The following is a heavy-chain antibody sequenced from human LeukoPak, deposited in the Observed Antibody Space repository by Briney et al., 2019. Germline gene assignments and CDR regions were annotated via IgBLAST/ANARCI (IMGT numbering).Heavy chain of an antibody. Sequence: SQTLSLTCAISGDSVSSNSAAWNWIRQSPSRGLEWLGRTYYRSKWYNDYAVSVKSRITINPDTSKNQFSLQLNSVTPEDTAVYLCATGFVPEPQPVPNDAFDTLGQGTMVTVSS. CDR2: TYYRSKWYN. CDR3: ATGFVPEPQPVPNDAFDT. J-gene: IGHJ3*02. CDR1: GDSVSSNSAA. V-gene: IGHV6-1*01. D-gene: IGHD1-1*01.